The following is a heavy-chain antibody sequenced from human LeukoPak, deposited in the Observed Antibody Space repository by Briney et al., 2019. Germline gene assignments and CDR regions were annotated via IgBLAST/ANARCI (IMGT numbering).Heavy chain of an antibody. V-gene: IGHV4-59*01. CDR3: AKVYQSAEYYFDY. Sequence: SETLSLTCTASGRSMDSYYWSWIRQPPGKGLEWIGYIYYTGSTEYHPSLKSRVTISLDTSKNQFSLKLTSVTAADTAVYYCAKVYQSAEYYFDYWGQGNLVSVSS. J-gene: IGHJ4*02. CDR1: GRSMDSYY. D-gene: IGHD2-2*01. CDR2: IYYTGST.